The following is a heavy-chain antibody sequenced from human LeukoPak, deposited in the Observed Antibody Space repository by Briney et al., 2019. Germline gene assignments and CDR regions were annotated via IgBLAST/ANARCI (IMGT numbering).Heavy chain of an antibody. J-gene: IGHJ4*02. Sequence: SETLSLTCTVSGGSISSGSYYWIWIRQPAGKGLEWIGRIYTSGSTNYNPSLKSRVTISVDTSKNQFSLKLSSVTAADTAVYYCARDQEYSYGHLDYWGQGTLVTVSS. CDR2: IYTSGST. D-gene: IGHD5-18*01. V-gene: IGHV4-61*02. CDR3: ARDQEYSYGHLDY. CDR1: GGSISSGSYY.